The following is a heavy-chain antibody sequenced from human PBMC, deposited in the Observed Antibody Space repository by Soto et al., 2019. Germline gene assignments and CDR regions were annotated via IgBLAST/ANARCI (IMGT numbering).Heavy chain of an antibody. D-gene: IGHD5-12*01. J-gene: IGHJ6*02. CDR1: GYIFTTYW. V-gene: IGHV5-51*01. CDR2: IYPTDSDT. Sequence: GESLKISCQGSGYIFTTYWIGWVRQMPGKGLEWMGIIYPTDSDTRYSPSFQGQVTISADKSITTAYLQWSSLRASDTAVYYCARSGYSSHGMDVWGQGTTVTVSS. CDR3: ARSGYSSHGMDV.